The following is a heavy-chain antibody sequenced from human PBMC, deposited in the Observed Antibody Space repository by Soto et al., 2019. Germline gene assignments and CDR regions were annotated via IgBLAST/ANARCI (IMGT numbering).Heavy chain of an antibody. CDR3: AGDRFCSSTSCCILPDWFDP. CDR1: GFTFSSYS. D-gene: IGHD2-2*01. Sequence: GGSLRLSCAASGFTFSSYSMNWVRQAPGKGLEWVSSISSSSSYIYYADSVKGRFTISRDNAKNSLYLQMNSLRAEDTAVYYCAGDRFCSSTSCCILPDWFDPWGKGTLVTVSS. J-gene: IGHJ5*02. CDR2: ISSSSSYI. V-gene: IGHV3-21*01.